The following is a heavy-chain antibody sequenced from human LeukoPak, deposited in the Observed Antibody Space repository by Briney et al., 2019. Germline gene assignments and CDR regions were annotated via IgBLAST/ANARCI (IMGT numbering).Heavy chain of an antibody. Sequence: GGSLRLSCEASGFTFSSSWMSWVRQAPGKGLEWVANIKQDGSEKYYVDSVRGRFTISRDNAKNSLYLQMNSLRAEDTAVYYCARDRVMAYWGQGTLVTVSS. CDR3: ARDRVMAY. CDR1: GFTFSSSW. CDR2: IKQDGSEK. V-gene: IGHV3-7*01. J-gene: IGHJ4*02. D-gene: IGHD2-8*01.